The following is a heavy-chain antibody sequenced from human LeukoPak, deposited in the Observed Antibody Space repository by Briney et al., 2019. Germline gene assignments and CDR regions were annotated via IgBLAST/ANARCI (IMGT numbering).Heavy chain of an antibody. J-gene: IGHJ6*03. Sequence: GGSLRLSCAASGFTFSSYSMNWVRQAPGKGLEWVSYISSSSSTIYYADSVKGRFTISRDNSKNTLYLQMNSLRAEDTAVYYCARDGNSSSWYYYYYYMDVWGQGTLVTVSS. CDR3: ARDGNSSSWYYYYYYMDV. CDR2: ISSSSSTI. V-gene: IGHV3-48*01. D-gene: IGHD6-13*01. CDR1: GFTFSSYS.